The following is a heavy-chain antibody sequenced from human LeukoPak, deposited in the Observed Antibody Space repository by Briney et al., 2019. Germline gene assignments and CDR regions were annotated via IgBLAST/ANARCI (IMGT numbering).Heavy chain of an antibody. CDR3: AKPFNTGWYFVY. CDR2: ISGGSGVST. V-gene: IGHV3-23*01. D-gene: IGHD6-19*01. J-gene: IGHJ4*02. CDR1: GFTFSTYA. Sequence: GGSLRLSCAASGFTFSTYAMIWVRQAPGKGLEWVSAISGGSGVSTYYSDSVNGRFTVSRDNSKNTVYLQMNSLRAEDTAVYYCAKPFNTGWYFVYWGQGTLVTVSS.